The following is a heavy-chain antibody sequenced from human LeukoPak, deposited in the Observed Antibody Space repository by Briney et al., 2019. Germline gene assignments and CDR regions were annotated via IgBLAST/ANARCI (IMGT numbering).Heavy chain of an antibody. J-gene: IGHJ4*02. CDR2: ISWNSGSI. V-gene: IGHV3-9*01. D-gene: IGHD1-26*01. Sequence: GGSLRLSCAASGFTFDDYAMHWVRQAPGKGLEWVSGISWNSGSIGYADSVKSRFTISRDNAKNSLYLQMNSLRAEDTALYYCAKATVGATRPVYFDYWGQGTLVTVSS. CDR3: AKATVGATRPVYFDY. CDR1: GFTFDDYA.